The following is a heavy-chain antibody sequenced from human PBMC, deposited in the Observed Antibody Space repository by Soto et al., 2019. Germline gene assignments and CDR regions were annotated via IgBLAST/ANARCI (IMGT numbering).Heavy chain of an antibody. J-gene: IGHJ4*02. CDR3: ARMNDYGDSNY. V-gene: IGHV3-66*01. CDR1: GFTVSSNY. Sequence: GGSLRLSCAASGFTVSSNYMSWVRQAPGKGLEWVSVIYSGGSTYYADSVKGRFTISRDNSKNTLYLQMNSLRAEDTAVYYCARMNDYGDSNYWGQGTLVTVSS. CDR2: IYSGGST. D-gene: IGHD4-17*01.